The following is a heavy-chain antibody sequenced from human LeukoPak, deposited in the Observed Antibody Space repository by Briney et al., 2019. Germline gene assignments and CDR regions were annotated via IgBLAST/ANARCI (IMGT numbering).Heavy chain of an antibody. CDR3: AREPGLGHAFDI. J-gene: IGHJ3*02. V-gene: IGHV3-7*01. D-gene: IGHD3-10*01. Sequence: GGSLRLSCVVSGFAISSSWMTWVRQVPGEGLEWVANINQDGSEKHYVDSVRGRFTISRDNARDSLYLQMNSLGDTAVYYCAREPGLGHAFDIWGQGTKVTVSS. CDR2: INQDGSEK. CDR1: GFAISSSW.